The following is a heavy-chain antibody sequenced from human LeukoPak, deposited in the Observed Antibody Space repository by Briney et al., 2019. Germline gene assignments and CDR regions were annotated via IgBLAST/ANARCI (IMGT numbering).Heavy chain of an antibody. V-gene: IGHV3-30*03. D-gene: IGHD3-16*01. Sequence: GGSLRLSCAASGFTFSSYNMHWVRQAPGKGLEWVAVISYDGSDKSYADSVQGRFTISRDNSKNTLYLQMNSLRSEDTAVYYCARVPPNDYHVIDYWGQGTLVTVSS. CDR2: ISYDGSDK. J-gene: IGHJ4*02. CDR3: ARVPPNDYHVIDY. CDR1: GFTFSSYN.